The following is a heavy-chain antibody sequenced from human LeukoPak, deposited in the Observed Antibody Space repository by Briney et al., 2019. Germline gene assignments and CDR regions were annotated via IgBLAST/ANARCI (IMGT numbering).Heavy chain of an antibody. V-gene: IGHV4-4*07. CDR2: IYTSGGP. Sequence: SETLSLTCTVSGGSISSYYWSWIRQPAGKGLEWIGRIYTSGGPNYNPSLKSRVTMSVDTSKNQFSLKLSSVTAADTAVYYCARDLPPLGYYDILTGYPRPSNWFDPWGQGTLVTVSS. CDR3: ARDLPPLGYYDILTGYPRPSNWFDP. CDR1: GGSISSYY. D-gene: IGHD3-9*01. J-gene: IGHJ5*02.